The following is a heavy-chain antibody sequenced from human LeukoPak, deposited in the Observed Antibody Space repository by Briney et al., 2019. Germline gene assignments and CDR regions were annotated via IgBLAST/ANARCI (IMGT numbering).Heavy chain of an antibody. CDR2: IYYSGIT. CDR3: ARHRITIFTDAFDI. Sequence: SETLSLTCTVSGVSISTIGYYWGWIRQPPGKGLEWIGSIYYSGITYYNPSLKSRVTISIDTSNNQFSLTLSSVTAADTAVYYCARHRITIFTDAFDIWGQGTMVTVSS. CDR1: GVSISTIGYY. V-gene: IGHV4-39*07. D-gene: IGHD3-9*01. J-gene: IGHJ3*02.